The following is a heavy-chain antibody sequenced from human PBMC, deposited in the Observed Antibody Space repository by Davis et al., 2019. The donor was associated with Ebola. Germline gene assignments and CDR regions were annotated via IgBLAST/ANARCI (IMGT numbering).Heavy chain of an antibody. CDR3: AKFSLSGTIYYYGMDV. Sequence: GESLKISCAASGFTFSSYGMSWVRQTPGKGLKWVSGISASGGNRYYGDSVKGRFTIPRDNSKNTLYLQMNSLRAEDTAVYYCAKFSLSGTIYYYGMDVWGQGTTVTVSS. CDR1: GFTFSSYG. V-gene: IGHV3-23*01. J-gene: IGHJ6*02. D-gene: IGHD1-7*01. CDR2: ISASGGNR.